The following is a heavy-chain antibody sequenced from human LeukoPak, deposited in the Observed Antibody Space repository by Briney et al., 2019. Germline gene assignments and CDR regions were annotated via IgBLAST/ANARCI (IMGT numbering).Heavy chain of an antibody. CDR3: ARVGTYYRSLDS. D-gene: IGHD3-10*01. V-gene: IGHV4-59*01. J-gene: IGHJ4*02. Sequence: SETLSLTCTLSGGSTNDASWNWIRKPPGQGREWIGYIYHSGGTNYNPSRKSRVTISQDTSKNQVSQKLSSVTAADTAVYYCARVGTYYRSLDSWGQGTLVTVSS. CDR2: IYHSGGT. CDR1: GGSTNDAS.